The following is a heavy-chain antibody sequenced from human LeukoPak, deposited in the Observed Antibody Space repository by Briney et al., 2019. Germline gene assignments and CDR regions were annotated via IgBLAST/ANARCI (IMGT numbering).Heavy chain of an antibody. CDR3: ASGLRGTY. CDR1: GFTFGYYW. Sequence: GGSLRLSCAASGFTFGYYWMSWVRRAPGTGLEWVANIGPDGSEKYYVDSVKGRFTISRDNAKSSLFLQMNSLRDEDTAVYYCASGLRGTYWGQGTLVTVSS. CDR2: IGPDGSEK. J-gene: IGHJ4*02. V-gene: IGHV3-7*01. D-gene: IGHD1-1*01.